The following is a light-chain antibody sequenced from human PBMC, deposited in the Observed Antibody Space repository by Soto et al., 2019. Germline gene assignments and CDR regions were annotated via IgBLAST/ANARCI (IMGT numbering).Light chain of an antibody. CDR2: LGS. Sequence: DIVVTQSPLTLPVTPGETASISCRSSQSLLHSNGYNYLDWYLQKPGQSPQLLIYLGSNRASGVPDRFSASGSGTDFTLTISRVETEDAGFYFCMQPLQTLITFGQGTRREIK. V-gene: IGKV2-28*01. CDR3: MQPLQTLIT. CDR1: QSLLHSNGYNY. J-gene: IGKJ5*01.